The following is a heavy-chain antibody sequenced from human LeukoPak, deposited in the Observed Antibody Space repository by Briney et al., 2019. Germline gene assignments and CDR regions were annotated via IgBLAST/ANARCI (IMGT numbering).Heavy chain of an antibody. CDR2: ISSSGSTI. CDR1: GFTFSTYE. Sequence: GGSLRLSCAASGFTFSTYEMNWVRQAPGKGLEWVSYISSSGSTIYYADSVKGRFTISRDNARNSLSLQMNSLRAEDTAVYYCSTLTVASSFDYWGQGALVTVSS. D-gene: IGHD6-19*01. V-gene: IGHV3-48*03. CDR3: STLTVASSFDY. J-gene: IGHJ4*02.